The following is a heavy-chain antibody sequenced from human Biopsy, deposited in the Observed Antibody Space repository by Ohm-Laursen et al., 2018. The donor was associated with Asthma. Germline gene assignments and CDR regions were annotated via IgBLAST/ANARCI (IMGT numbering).Heavy chain of an antibody. CDR1: GFTLSSYS. D-gene: IGHD4-17*01. CDR2: ISSSSSYI. V-gene: IGHV3-21*01. Sequence: GSLRLSCTASGFTLSSYSMNWVRQAPGKGLEWVSSISSSSSYIYYADSVKGRFTISRDNAKNSLYLQMNSLRAEDTAVYYCARDRYGDYVGWFDPWGQGTLVTVSS. CDR3: ARDRYGDYVGWFDP. J-gene: IGHJ5*02.